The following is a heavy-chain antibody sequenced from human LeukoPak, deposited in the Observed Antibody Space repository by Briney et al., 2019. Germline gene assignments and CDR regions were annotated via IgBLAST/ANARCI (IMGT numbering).Heavy chain of an antibody. CDR3: ASVRSPPANTFTEYYYYYYGMDV. D-gene: IGHD3-10*02. CDR1: GYTFTSYC. V-gene: IGHV1-46*01. Sequence: ASVKVSCKASGYTFTSYCMHWVRQAPGQGLEWMGIINPSGGSTSYAQKFQGRVTMTRDTSISTAYMELSRLRSDDTAVYYCASVRSPPANTFTEYYYYYYGMDVWGQGTTVTVSS. J-gene: IGHJ6*02. CDR2: INPSGGST.